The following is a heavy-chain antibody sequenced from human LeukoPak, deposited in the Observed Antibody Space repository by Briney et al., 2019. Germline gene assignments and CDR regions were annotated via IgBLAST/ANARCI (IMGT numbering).Heavy chain of an antibody. V-gene: IGHV3-23*01. D-gene: IGHD6-13*01. J-gene: IGHJ4*02. CDR2: ISSSGGST. CDR1: GFTFSTYA. Sequence: GGSLRLSCAASGFTFSTYAMSWVRQAPGKGLEWVSAISSSGGSTYYADSVKGRFTISRDNSKNTLYLQMNSLRAEDTAVYYCAKWKGIAEMPFDYWGQGTLVTVSS. CDR3: AKWKGIAEMPFDY.